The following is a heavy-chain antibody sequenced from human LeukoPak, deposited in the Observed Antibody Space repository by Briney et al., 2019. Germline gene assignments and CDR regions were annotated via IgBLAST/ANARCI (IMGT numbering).Heavy chain of an antibody. V-gene: IGHV1-18*01. CDR1: GYTLTSYG. J-gene: IGHJ4*02. CDR3: AREESGGYFDY. CDR2: INPYNGNT. D-gene: IGHD2-8*02. Sequence: GASVKVSCKASGYTLTSYGISWVRQAPGQGLEWMGWINPYNGNTNYAQKFRGRVTMTRDTSTTTVYMELSSLRSEDTAVYYCAREESGGYFDYWGQGTLVTVSS.